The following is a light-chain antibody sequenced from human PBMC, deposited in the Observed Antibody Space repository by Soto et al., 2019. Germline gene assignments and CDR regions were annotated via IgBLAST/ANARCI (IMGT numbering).Light chain of an antibody. CDR1: QSVSSY. Sequence: IVLTRSPPTLSLSPGERATLCSRASQSVSSYLAWYQQKAGKAPRLLIYHASNRATGIPARFNGSGSGTDFTLTISSLKPEDFAVYYCQQRSSWPRTFGLGTKVDIK. CDR2: HAS. CDR3: QQRSSWPRT. V-gene: IGKV3-11*01. J-gene: IGKJ1*01.